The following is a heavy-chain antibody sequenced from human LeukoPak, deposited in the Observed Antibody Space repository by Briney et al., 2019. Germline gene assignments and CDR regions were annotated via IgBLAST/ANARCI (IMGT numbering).Heavy chain of an antibody. CDR3: ARGPDTYYDILTGSFDY. V-gene: IGHV3-20*04. CDR1: GFTFDDYG. J-gene: IGHJ4*02. Sequence: GGSLRLSCAASGFTFDDYGMSWVRQAPGKGLEWVSGINWNGGSTGYADSVKGRFTISRDNAKNSLYLQMNSLRAEDTALYYCARGPDTYYDILTGSFDYWGRGTLVTVSS. D-gene: IGHD3-9*01. CDR2: INWNGGST.